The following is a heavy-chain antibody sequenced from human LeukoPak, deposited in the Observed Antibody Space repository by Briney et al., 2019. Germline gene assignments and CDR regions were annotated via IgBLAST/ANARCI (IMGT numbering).Heavy chain of an antibody. V-gene: IGHV3-74*01. CDR2: INSDGSST. Sequence: GGSLRLSCAASGFTFSSYWMHWVRQAPGKGLVWVPRINSDGSSTSYADSVKGRFTISRDNAKNTLYLQMNSLRAEDTALYYCAKDIRGWFSRSFDYWGQGTLVTVSS. J-gene: IGHJ4*02. CDR3: AKDIRGWFSRSFDY. D-gene: IGHD6-13*01. CDR1: GFTFSSYW.